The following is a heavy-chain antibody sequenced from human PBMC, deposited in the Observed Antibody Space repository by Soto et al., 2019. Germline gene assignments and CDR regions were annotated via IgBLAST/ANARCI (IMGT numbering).Heavy chain of an antibody. V-gene: IGHV6-1*01. CDR3: ARGSWDDVSGHYYMDV. D-gene: IGHD1-1*01. CDR2: TYYKSKWYY. CDR1: GDSVSSNSAG. J-gene: IGHJ6*03. Sequence: SQTLSLTCDISGDSVSSNSAGWNWVRQTQSRGLEWLGRTYYKSKWYYTYAASVKSRITVSPDTSKNQFSLQLTSVTPEDTAVYYCARGSWDDVSGHYYMDVWDKGTTVTVSS.